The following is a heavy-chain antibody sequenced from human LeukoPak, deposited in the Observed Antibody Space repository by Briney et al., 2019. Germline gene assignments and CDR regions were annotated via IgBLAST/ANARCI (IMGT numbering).Heavy chain of an antibody. V-gene: IGHV4-4*02. CDR3: ARARRQWLVGANIRGDNPPYYYDY. Sequence: SETLSLTCVVSGGSISSSNWWSWVRQPPEKGLEWIGEIYHSGSTNYNPSLKSRVTISVDKSKNQFSLKLSSVTAADTAVYYCARARRQWLVGANIRGDNPPYYYDYWGQGILVTVSS. J-gene: IGHJ4*02. CDR1: GGSISSSNW. D-gene: IGHD6-19*01. CDR2: IYHSGST.